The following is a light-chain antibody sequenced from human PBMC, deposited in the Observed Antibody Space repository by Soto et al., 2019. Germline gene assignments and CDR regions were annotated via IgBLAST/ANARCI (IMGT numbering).Light chain of an antibody. J-gene: IGKJ5*01. V-gene: IGKV1-27*01. CDR3: HKSSSVST. Sequence: DIQLTQSPSSLSASVGDRVTITCRASQGIGNFLAWYQQKPGKVPKLMISPASSLQSGVPSRFSGRGSGTDFTRTITSLHPEEVATYYCHKSSSVSTFGQGTRLEIK. CDR1: QGIGNF. CDR2: PAS.